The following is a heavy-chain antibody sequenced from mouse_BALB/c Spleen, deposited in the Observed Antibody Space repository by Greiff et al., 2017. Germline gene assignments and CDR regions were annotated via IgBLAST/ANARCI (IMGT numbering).Heavy chain of an antibody. CDR2: ISSGGGST. CDR1: GFAFSSYD. D-gene: IGHD2-2*01. J-gene: IGHJ3*01. Sequence: EVKLVESGGGLVKPGGSLKLSCAASGFAFSSYDMSWVRQTPEKRLEWVAYISSGGGSTYYPDTVKGRFTISRDNAKNTLYLQMSSLKSEDTAMYYCARQEVTTGFAYWGQGTLVTVSA. V-gene: IGHV5-12-1*01. CDR3: ARQEVTTGFAY.